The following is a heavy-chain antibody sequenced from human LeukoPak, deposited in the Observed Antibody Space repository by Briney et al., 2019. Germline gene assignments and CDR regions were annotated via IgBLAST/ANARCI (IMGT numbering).Heavy chain of an antibody. CDR2: INAGNGNT. J-gene: IGHJ5*02. D-gene: IGHD6-19*01. Sequence: ASVKVSCKASGYTFTSYAMHWVRQAPGQRLEWMGWINAGNGNTKYSQKFQGRVTITRDTSASTAYVELSSLRSEDTAVYYCARGIAVALNWFDPWGQGTLVTVSS. V-gene: IGHV1-3*01. CDR3: ARGIAVALNWFDP. CDR1: GYTFTSYA.